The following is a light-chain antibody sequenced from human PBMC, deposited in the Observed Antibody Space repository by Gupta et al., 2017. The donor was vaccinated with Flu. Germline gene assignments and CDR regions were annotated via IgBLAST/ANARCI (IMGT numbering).Light chain of an antibody. J-gene: IGLJ3*02. CDR2: DSK. CDR3: LLTQSGPPRAGE. CDR1: TVAVTSGNY. V-gene: IGLV7-46*01. Sequence: TVTCASSTVAVTSGNYIYWFQQQPGHATRTLIFDSKNKHSCTPARFSGSVLGGKAAITLSGAPPEDEAAYYCLLTQSGPPRAGEFGGGTKLTVL.